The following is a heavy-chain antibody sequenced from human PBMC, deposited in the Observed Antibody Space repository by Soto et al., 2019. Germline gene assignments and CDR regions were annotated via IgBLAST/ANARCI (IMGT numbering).Heavy chain of an antibody. CDR2: IIPILGIA. CDR1: GGTFSSYT. D-gene: IGHD6-19*01. J-gene: IGHJ3*02. Sequence: QVQLVQSGAEVKKPGSSVKVSCKASGGTFSSYTISWVRQAPGQGLEWMGRIIPILGIANYAQKLQGRVTITADKSTSTAYMELSSLRSEDTAVYYCARPLAVAGTDAFDIWGQGTMVTVSS. V-gene: IGHV1-69*02. CDR3: ARPLAVAGTDAFDI.